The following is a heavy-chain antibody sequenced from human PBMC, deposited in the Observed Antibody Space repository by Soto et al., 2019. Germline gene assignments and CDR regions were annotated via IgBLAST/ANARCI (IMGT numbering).Heavy chain of an antibody. J-gene: IGHJ3*02. CDR2: INADNGNT. D-gene: IGHD3-22*01. V-gene: IGHV1-3*01. Sequence: QVQLVQSGAEVKKPGASVKVSCKASGYTFSSDAMHWVRQAPGQRLEWMGWINADNGNTKYSQKFQGRVIITRDTSASTIYMELSSLGSEDTADYYCVRDRHNSGDYDAFDIWGHGTMVTVSS. CDR1: GYTFSSDA. CDR3: VRDRHNSGDYDAFDI.